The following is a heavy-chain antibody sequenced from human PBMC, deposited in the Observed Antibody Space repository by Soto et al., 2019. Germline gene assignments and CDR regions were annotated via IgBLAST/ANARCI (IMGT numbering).Heavy chain of an antibody. V-gene: IGHV3-72*01. CDR1: GFTFSDHY. J-gene: IGHJ2*01. CDR2: IKNRANSYYI. CDR3: ARIKLGPQTYFDL. D-gene: IGHD3-3*02. Sequence: GGSLRLSCAASGFTFSDHYMDWVRQVPGKGLEWVGRIKNRANSYYIDYAASVKGRFTASRDDSKNSLYLQMNSLKTEDTAVYYCARIKLGPQTYFDLRGRCTLVTVS.